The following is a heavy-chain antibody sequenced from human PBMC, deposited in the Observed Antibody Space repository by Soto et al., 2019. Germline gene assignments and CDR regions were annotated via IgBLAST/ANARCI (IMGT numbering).Heavy chain of an antibody. D-gene: IGHD3-9*01. J-gene: IGHJ4*02. CDR1: GYTFTSYG. Sequence: GASVKVSCKASGYTFTSYGISWVRQAPGQGLEWMGWISGHNGNTYYAQKLQGRVTMTADTSTSTSYMELRSLRSDDTALYYCARDGSYDVLTGYYYSFDYWGQGALVTVSS. CDR3: ARDGSYDVLTGYYYSFDY. V-gene: IGHV1-18*01. CDR2: ISGHNGNT.